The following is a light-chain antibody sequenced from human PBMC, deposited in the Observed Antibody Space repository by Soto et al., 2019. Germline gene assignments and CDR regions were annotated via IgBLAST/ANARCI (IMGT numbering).Light chain of an antibody. V-gene: IGKV4-1*01. Sequence: DIVMTQSPDSLAVSLCERATINCKSSQSVFSSSTNKNYLAWFQQKPGQPPKLLIYWASTRKSGVPDRFSGSGSGTDFTLTITSLQAEDVAVYYCQQYHSDPITFXQGTRMEIK. CDR3: QQYHSDPIT. CDR1: QSVFSSSTNKNY. J-gene: IGKJ5*01. CDR2: WAS.